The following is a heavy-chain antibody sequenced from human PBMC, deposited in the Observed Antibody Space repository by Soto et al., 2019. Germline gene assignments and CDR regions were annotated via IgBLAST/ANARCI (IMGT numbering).Heavy chain of an antibody. J-gene: IGHJ6*03. CDR3: ARVVVVVPYYYYYYMDV. Sequence: SETLSLTCAVYGGSFSGYYWSWIRQPPGKGLEWIGEINHSGSTYYNPSLKSRVTISVDTSKNQFSLKLSSVTAADTAVYYCARVVVVVPYYYYYYMDVWGKGTTVTVSS. CDR1: GGSFSGYY. CDR2: INHSGST. D-gene: IGHD2-2*01. V-gene: IGHV4-34*09.